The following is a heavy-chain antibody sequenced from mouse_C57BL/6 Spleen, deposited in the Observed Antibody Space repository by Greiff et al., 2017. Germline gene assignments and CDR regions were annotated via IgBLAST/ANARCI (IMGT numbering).Heavy chain of an antibody. CDR2: INPNYGTT. D-gene: IGHD1-1*01. CDR3: AARSGSSYVEGDY. V-gene: IGHV1-39*01. CDR1: GYSFTDYN. Sequence: EVQLQQSGPELVQPGASVKISCKASGYSFTDYNMNWVQQSNGKSLEWIGVINPNYGTTCYNQKFKGKDTLTVDQSSSPAYMQLNILSSEDSAVYYCAARSGSSYVEGDYWGQGTSLTVSS. J-gene: IGHJ2*02.